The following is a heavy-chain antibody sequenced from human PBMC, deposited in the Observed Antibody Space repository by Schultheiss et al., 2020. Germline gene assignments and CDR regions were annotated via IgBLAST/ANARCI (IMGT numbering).Heavy chain of an antibody. D-gene: IGHD3-9*01. Sequence: GESLKISCAASGFTFSGSAMHWVRQASGKGLEWVGRIRSKANSYATAYAASVKGRFTISRDDSKNTAYLQMNSLKTEDTAVYYCTRQPVGYFDWLSDWYFDLWGRGTLVTVSS. CDR3: TRQPVGYFDWLSDWYFDL. J-gene: IGHJ2*01. CDR1: GFTFSGSA. CDR2: IRSKANSYAT. V-gene: IGHV3-73*01.